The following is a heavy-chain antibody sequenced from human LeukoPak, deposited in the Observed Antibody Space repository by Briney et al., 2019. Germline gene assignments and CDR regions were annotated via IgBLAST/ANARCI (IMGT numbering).Heavy chain of an antibody. CDR2: ISGTGTDI. CDR3: ARVAYADYPTPIDY. V-gene: IGHV3-21*01. J-gene: IGHJ4*02. D-gene: IGHD4-17*01. Sequence: GGSLRLSCAASGFTFSSYTMNWVRQAPGKGLEWVSSISGTGTDIYFADSLKGRFTISRDNARNSLYLQMNSLRAEDTAVYYCARVAYADYPTPIDYWGQGTLVTVSS. CDR1: GFTFSSYT.